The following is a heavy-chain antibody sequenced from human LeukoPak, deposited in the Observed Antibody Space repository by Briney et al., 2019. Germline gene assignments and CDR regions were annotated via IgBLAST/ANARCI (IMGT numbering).Heavy chain of an antibody. CDR2: ISYDGSNK. J-gene: IGHJ4*02. V-gene: IGHV3-30*18. D-gene: IGHD6-13*01. CDR3: AKKSGIALADPPGGY. CDR1: GFTFSSYG. Sequence: GGPLRLPCAASGFTFSSYGMHWVRQAPGKGLEGVAVISYDGSNKYYADPVKGRFTITRDNSKHTLYPQMNSLRAEDTAVYYCAKKSGIALADPPGGYWGQGTLVTVSS.